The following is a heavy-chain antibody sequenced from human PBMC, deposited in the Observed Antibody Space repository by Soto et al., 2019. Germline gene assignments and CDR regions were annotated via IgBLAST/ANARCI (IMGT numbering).Heavy chain of an antibody. J-gene: IGHJ5*02. CDR2: ISYDGSNK. CDR3: ARVYVVTPLNWFDP. CDR1: GFTFSSYA. V-gene: IGHV3-30-3*01. Sequence: QVQLVESGGGVVQPGRSLRLSCAASGFTFSSYAMHWVRQAPGKGLEWVAVISYDGSNKYYADSVKGRFTISRDNSKNTLYLQMNSLRAEDTAVYYCARVYVVTPLNWFDPWGQGTLVTVSS. D-gene: IGHD3-22*01.